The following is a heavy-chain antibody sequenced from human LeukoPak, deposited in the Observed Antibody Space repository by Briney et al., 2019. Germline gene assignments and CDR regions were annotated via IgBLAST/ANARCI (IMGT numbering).Heavy chain of an antibody. V-gene: IGHV1-8*01. CDR3: ARGHSSYYDSSGYYAVDP. D-gene: IGHD3-22*01. J-gene: IGHJ5*02. CDR2: MNPNSGNT. Sequence: ASVKVSCKASGYTFTSYDINWVRQATGQGLEWMGWMNPNSGNTGYAQKFQGRVTMTRNTSISTAYMELSSLRSEDTAVYYCARGHSSYYDSSGYYAVDPWGQGTLVTVSS. CDR1: GYTFTSYD.